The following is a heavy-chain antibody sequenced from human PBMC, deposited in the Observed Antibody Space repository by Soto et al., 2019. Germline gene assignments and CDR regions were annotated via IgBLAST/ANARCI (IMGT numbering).Heavy chain of an antibody. CDR2: IYYSGST. CDR3: GRSFAVAATLDP. Sequence: SETLSLTCTVSGGSMSNYYWSWIRQSPGKGLEWIGYIYYSGSTNYNPSLKSRVTISADTSKDQFSLRLSSVTAADTAVYYCGRSFAVAATLDPWGQGTLVTVSS. V-gene: IGHV4-59*01. CDR1: GGSMSNYY. D-gene: IGHD2-15*01. J-gene: IGHJ5*02.